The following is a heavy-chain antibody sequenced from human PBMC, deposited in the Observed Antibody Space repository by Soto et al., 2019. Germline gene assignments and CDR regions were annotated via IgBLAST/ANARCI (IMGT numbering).Heavy chain of an antibody. CDR1: GFTVSSNY. V-gene: IGHV3-53*04. D-gene: IGHD6-13*01. J-gene: IGHJ6*02. CDR2: IYSGGST. CDR3: ARGGSSWTTYGMAV. Sequence: EVQLVESGGGLVQPGGSLRLSCAASGFTVSSNYMSWVRQAPGKGLEWVSVIYSGGSTYYADSVKGRFTISRHNSKNTVYLQMNSLRAEDTAVYYCARGGSSWTTYGMAVWGQGTTVTVSS.